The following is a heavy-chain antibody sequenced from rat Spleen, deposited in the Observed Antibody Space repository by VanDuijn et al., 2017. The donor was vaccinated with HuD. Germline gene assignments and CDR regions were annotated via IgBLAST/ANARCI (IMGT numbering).Heavy chain of an antibody. Sequence: QVQLKESGPGLVQPSQTLSLTCTVVGFSLTSYHVHWVRQPPGKGLEWMGVIWNTGGTRYNSALKSRLNIGKDTSKTQVFLKMNSLQTEDTATYYCARDRSSYGVMDAWGQGVSVTVSS. V-gene: IGHV2-41*01. J-gene: IGHJ4*01. D-gene: IGHD1-2*01. CDR1: GFSLTSYH. CDR2: IWNTGGT. CDR3: ARDRSSYGVMDA.